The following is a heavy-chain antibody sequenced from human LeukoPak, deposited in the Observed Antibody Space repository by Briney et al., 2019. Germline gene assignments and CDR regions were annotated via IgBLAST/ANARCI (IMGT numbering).Heavy chain of an antibody. J-gene: IGHJ4*02. Sequence: SVKVSCKASGGTFSSYAISWVRQAPGQGLEWMGGIIPIFGTANYAQKFQGRVTITADESTSTAYTELSSLRSEDTAVYYCASRSTSSTRQSVDTAMVNWGQGTLVTVSS. CDR1: GGTFSSYA. D-gene: IGHD5-18*01. CDR2: IIPIFGTA. V-gene: IGHV1-69*13. CDR3: ASRSTSSTRQSVDTAMVN.